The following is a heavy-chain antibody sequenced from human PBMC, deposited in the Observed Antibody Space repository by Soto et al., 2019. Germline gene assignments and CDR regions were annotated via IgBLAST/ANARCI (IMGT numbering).Heavy chain of an antibody. J-gene: IGHJ3*02. CDR1: GYPVTAYY. Sequence: QLHLVQSGAVVKKPGASVTVSCSASGYPVTAYYMHWVRQAPGRGLEWMGGINPATGAAKYTQTFQGRVTMTRDPSTSTVFMELSGLTSEDTAVFYCARGGGVGVAGSAAFDMWGQGTLVTVCS. D-gene: IGHD3-3*01. V-gene: IGHV1-2*02. CDR2: INPATGAA. CDR3: ARGGGVGVAGSAAFDM.